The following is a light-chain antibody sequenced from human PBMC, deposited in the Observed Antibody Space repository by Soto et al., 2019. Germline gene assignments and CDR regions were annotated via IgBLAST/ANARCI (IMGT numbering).Light chain of an antibody. CDR3: QQYGSSSSWR. CDR2: VAS. CDR1: QSVASNY. V-gene: IGKV3-20*01. J-gene: IGKJ1*01. Sequence: EIVLTQSPGTLSLSPGDRATLSCRASQSVASNYLAWYQQKPGQAPKLLIYVASSRATGIPDRFSGSGSGTDFTLTINRLEPDDFAIYYCQQYGSSSSWRFGQGTKVEVK.